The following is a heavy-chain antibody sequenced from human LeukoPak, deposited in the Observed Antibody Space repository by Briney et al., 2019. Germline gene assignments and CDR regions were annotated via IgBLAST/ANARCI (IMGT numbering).Heavy chain of an antibody. Sequence: SETLSLTCAVYGGSFSGYYWSWIRQPPGKGLEWIEEINHSGSTNYNPSLKSRVTISVDTSKNQFSLKLSSVTAADTAVYYCARRDIVATYYFDYWGQGTLVTVSS. CDR3: ARRDIVATYYFDY. D-gene: IGHD5-12*01. J-gene: IGHJ4*02. CDR1: GGSFSGYY. V-gene: IGHV4-34*01. CDR2: INHSGST.